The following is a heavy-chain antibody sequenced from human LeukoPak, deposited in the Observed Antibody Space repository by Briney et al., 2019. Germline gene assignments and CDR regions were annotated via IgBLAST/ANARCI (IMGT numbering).Heavy chain of an antibody. D-gene: IGHD3-10*01. CDR3: AGVGGSGSYYNSWFDP. V-gene: IGHV3-48*03. J-gene: IGHJ5*02. CDR2: ISSSGSTI. CDR1: GFTFSSYE. Sequence: GGSLRLSCAASGFTFSSYEMNWVRQAPGKGLECVSYISSSGSTIYYADSVKGRFTISRDNAKNSLYLQMNSLRAEDTAVYYCAGVGGSGSYYNSWFDPWGQGTLVTVSS.